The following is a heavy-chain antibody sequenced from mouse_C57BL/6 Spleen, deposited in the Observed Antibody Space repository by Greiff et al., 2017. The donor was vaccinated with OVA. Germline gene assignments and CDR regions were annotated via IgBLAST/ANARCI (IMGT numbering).Heavy chain of an antibody. V-gene: IGHV3-6*01. CDR2: ISYDGSN. Sequence: DVQLQESGPGLVKPSQSLSLTCSVTGYSITSGYYWNWIRQFPGNKLEWMGYISYDGSNNYNPSLKNRISITRDTSKNQFFLKLNSVTTEDTATYYCARGRPGNAMDYWGQGTSVTVSS. CDR3: ARGRPGNAMDY. CDR1: GYSITSGYY. J-gene: IGHJ4*01.